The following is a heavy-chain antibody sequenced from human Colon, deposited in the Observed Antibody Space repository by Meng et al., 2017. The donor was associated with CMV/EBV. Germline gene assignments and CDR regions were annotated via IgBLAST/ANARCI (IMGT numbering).Heavy chain of an antibody. V-gene: IGHV3-48*03. D-gene: IGHD6-19*01. CDR2: ISSSGSTI. CDR1: GFTFGTYT. CDR3: ARDSQSVAGTAFDY. Sequence: GESLKISCATSGFTFGTYTMHWVRQAPGKGLEWVSYISSSGSTIYYADSVKGRFTISRDNAKNSLYLQMNSLRAEDTAVYYCARDSQSVAGTAFDYWGQGTLVTVSS. J-gene: IGHJ4*02.